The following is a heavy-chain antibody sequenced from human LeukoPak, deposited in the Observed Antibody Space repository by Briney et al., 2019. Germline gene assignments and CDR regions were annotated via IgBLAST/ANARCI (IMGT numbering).Heavy chain of an antibody. CDR3: ARDNDPYGSGSFDY. V-gene: IGHV4-4*07. CDR2: IYTSGST. D-gene: IGHD3-10*01. Sequence: PSETLSLTCTVSGVSISSNYWSWIRQAAGKGLEWIGRIYTSGSTNNNPSLKSRVTMSVDTSKNQFSLKLTSVTAADTAVYYCARDNDPYGSGSFDYWGQGTLVTVSS. J-gene: IGHJ4*02. CDR1: GVSISSNY.